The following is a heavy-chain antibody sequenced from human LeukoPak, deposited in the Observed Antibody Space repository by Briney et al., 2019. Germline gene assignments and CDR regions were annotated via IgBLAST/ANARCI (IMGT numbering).Heavy chain of an antibody. J-gene: IGHJ4*02. V-gene: IGHV3-48*03. D-gene: IGHD2-8*02. Sequence: PGGSLRLSCAASGFTLRNYEMNWVRQAPGKGLEWVSYISASGITIYYADSVKGRFTISGDNAKNSLYLQMNRLRAEDTAVYYCTRDPTGGNHYGPFDYWGQGTLVTVSS. CDR2: ISASGITI. CDR1: GFTLRNYE. CDR3: TRDPTGGNHYGPFDY.